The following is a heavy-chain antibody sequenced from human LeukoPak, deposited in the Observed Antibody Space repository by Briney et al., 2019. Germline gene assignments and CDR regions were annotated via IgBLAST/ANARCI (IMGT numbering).Heavy chain of an antibody. J-gene: IGHJ5*02. CDR3: ASNIVVVPAGWNWFDP. CDR2: IYYSGST. D-gene: IGHD2-2*01. Sequence: SETLSLTCTVSGGSISSSSYYWGWIRQPPGKGLEWIGSIYYSGSTYYNPSLKSRVSISVDTSKNQFSLKLSSVTAADTAVYYCASNIVVVPAGWNWFDPWGQGTLVTVSS. CDR1: GGSISSSSYY. V-gene: IGHV4-39*07.